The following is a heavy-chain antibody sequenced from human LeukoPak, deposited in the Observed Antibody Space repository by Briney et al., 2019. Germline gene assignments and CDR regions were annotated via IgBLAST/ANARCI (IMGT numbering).Heavy chain of an antibody. CDR1: GYSFTSYW. J-gene: IGHJ4*02. V-gene: IGHV5-51*01. Sequence: GGSLKISCKGSGYSFTSYWIGWVRQMPGKGLEWMGIIYPGDSDTRYSPSFQSQVTISDDNSISTAYPQWTNLKASDTAMYYCTRAYYYDSNGYLYYFDYWGQGTLVTLSS. CDR2: IYPGDSDT. D-gene: IGHD3-22*01. CDR3: TRAYYYDSNGYLYYFDY.